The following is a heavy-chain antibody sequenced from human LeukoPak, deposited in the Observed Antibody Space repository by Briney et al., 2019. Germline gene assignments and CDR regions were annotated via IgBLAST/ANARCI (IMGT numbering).Heavy chain of an antibody. Sequence: GESPKISCKGSGYSFTSYWIGWVRQMPGKGLEWMGIIYPGDSDTRYSPSFQGQVTISADKSISTAYLQWSSLKASDTAMYYCVSLSSIGSYPFDYWGQGTLVTVSS. CDR1: GYSFTSYW. J-gene: IGHJ4*02. D-gene: IGHD1-26*01. CDR2: IYPGDSDT. V-gene: IGHV5-51*01. CDR3: VSLSSIGSYPFDY.